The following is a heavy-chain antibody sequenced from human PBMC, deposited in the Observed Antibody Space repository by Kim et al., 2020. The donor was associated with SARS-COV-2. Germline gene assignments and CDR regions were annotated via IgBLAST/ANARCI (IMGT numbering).Heavy chain of an antibody. D-gene: IGHD6-19*01. CDR1: GFTFSSYS. V-gene: IGHV3-21*04. Sequence: GGSLRLSCAASGFTFSSYSMNWVRQAPGKGLEWVSSISSSSSYIYYADSVKGRFTISRDNAKNSLYLQMNSLRAEDTAVYYCAREIAVAGTRPQNWFDPWGQGTLVTVSS. J-gene: IGHJ5*02. CDR2: ISSSSSYI. CDR3: AREIAVAGTRPQNWFDP.